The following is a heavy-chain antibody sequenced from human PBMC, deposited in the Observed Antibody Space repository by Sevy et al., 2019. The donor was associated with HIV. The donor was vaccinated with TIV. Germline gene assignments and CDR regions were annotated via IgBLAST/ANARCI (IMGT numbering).Heavy chain of an antibody. V-gene: IGHV3-49*03. CDR1: GFTFGDYA. CDR2: IRRNSHEPYGGTT. CDR3: TRALATADTPEYYFDY. J-gene: IGHJ4*02. Sequence: GGSLRLSCTSSGFTFGDYAMSWFRQAPGKGLEWVAFIRRNSHEPYGGTTEYAASVKGRFTISRDDSKDIAYRQMNSLKTEDTAVYYCTRALATADTPEYYFDYWGQGILVTVSS. D-gene: IGHD5-12*01.